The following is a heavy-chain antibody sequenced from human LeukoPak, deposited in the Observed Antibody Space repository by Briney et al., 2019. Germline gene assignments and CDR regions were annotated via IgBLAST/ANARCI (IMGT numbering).Heavy chain of an antibody. CDR2: IYYSGST. D-gene: IGHD3-16*01. J-gene: IGHJ4*01. Sequence: SETLSLTCTVSGGSISSSSYYWGWIRQPPGKGPEWIGSIYYSGSTYYNPSLKSRVTISVDTSKNQFSLKLSSVTAADTAVYYCGGARGLSIDYWGQGTLVTVSS. V-gene: IGHV4-39*01. CDR1: GGSISSSSYY. CDR3: GGARGLSIDY.